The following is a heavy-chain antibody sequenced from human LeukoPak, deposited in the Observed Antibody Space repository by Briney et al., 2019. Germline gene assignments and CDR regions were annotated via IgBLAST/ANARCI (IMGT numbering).Heavy chain of an antibody. Sequence: PGGSLRLSCAASGFTFSSYAMSWVRQAPGKGLEWASAISGSGGSTYYADSVKGRFTISRDNSKNTLYLQMNSLRAEDTAVYYCANWAFGGNPKGAHYWGQGTLVTVSS. D-gene: IGHD4-23*01. V-gene: IGHV3-23*01. CDR1: GFTFSSYA. CDR3: ANWAFGGNPKGAHY. CDR2: ISGSGGST. J-gene: IGHJ4*02.